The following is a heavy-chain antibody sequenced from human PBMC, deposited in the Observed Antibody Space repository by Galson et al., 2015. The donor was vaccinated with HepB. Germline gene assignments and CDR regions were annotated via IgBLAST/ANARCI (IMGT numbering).Heavy chain of an antibody. V-gene: IGHV3-48*02. CDR1: GFAFSSYG. Sequence: SLRLSCAVSGFAFSSYGMNWVRQIPGKGLEWVSYITASSTTTYYADSVKGRFTISRDNAKNSLYLHMNSLRDEDTAVYYCARDGMDFFIPASYPGFDYWGQGTLVTVSS. CDR2: ITASSTTT. D-gene: IGHD3-10*01. J-gene: IGHJ4*02. CDR3: ARDGMDFFIPASYPGFDY.